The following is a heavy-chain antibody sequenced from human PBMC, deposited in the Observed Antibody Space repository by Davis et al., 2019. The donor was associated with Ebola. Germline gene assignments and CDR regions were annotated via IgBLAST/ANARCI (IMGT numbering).Heavy chain of an antibody. Sequence: ASVKVSCKVSGYTPTELSMHWVRQAPGKGLEWRGGFYPEDGETIYAQKFQGRVTMTEDTSTDTAYMELSSLRSEDTAVYYCATDRWNGKALDYWGQGTLVTVSS. D-gene: IGHD1-1*01. CDR1: GYTPTELS. CDR2: FYPEDGET. V-gene: IGHV1-24*01. J-gene: IGHJ4*02. CDR3: ATDRWNGKALDY.